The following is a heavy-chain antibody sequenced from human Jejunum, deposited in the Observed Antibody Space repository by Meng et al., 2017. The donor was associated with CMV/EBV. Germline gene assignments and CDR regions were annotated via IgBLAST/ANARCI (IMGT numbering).Heavy chain of an antibody. CDR1: FSLTTSGVG. CDR3: ARSGGSTWYEEKNWFDP. V-gene: IGHV2-5*02. J-gene: IGHJ5*02. D-gene: IGHD6-13*01. CDR2: VYWDDDK. Sequence: FSLTTSGVGVGWIRQPPGKALEWLALVYWDDDKRYNPSLKSRLTITRDTSKNQVVPTMTNMDPADTATYFCARSGGSTWYEEKNWFDPWGQGTLVTVSS.